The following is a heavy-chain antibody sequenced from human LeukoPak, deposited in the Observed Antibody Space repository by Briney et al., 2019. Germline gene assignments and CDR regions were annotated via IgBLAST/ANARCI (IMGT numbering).Heavy chain of an antibody. D-gene: IGHD1-26*01. CDR1: GFTFRKYW. J-gene: IGHJ4*02. CDR3: ARDRSYGSYSDY. Sequence: PGGSLRLSCTASGFTFRKYWLHWVRQAPGKGLVWVSRINPDDGSTSYADSVKGRFTISRDNAKNSLYLQMNSLRAEDTAVYYCARDRSYGSYSDYWGQGTLVTVSS. V-gene: IGHV3-74*01. CDR2: INPDDGST.